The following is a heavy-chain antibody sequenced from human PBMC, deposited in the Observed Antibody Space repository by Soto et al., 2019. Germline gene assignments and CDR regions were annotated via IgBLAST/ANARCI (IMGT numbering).Heavy chain of an antibody. J-gene: IGHJ4*02. CDR1: GGTFSSYA. D-gene: IGHD2-15*01. CDR3: ARDCSYGGRAHYFEF. V-gene: IGHV1-69*13. Sequence: GASVKVSCKASGGTFSSYAISWVRQAPGQGLEWMGGIIPIFGTANYAQKFQGRVTITADESTSTAYMELSSLRSEDTAVYYCARDCSYGGRAHYFEFWGQGTLVTFAS. CDR2: IIPIFGTA.